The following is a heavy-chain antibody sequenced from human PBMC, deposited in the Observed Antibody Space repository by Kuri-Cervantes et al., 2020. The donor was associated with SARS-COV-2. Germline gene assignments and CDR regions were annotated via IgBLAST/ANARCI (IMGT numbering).Heavy chain of an antibody. CDR3: ARDHSGVVPAGYMDV. CDR2: INPSGGST. CDR1: GYTFTSYY. D-gene: IGHD2-2*01. V-gene: IGHV1-46*01. Sequence: ASVKVSCKASGYTFTSYYMHWVRQAPGQGLEWMGIINPSGGSTSYAQKFQGRVTMTTDTSTSTAYMELRSLRSDDTAVYYCARDHSGVVPAGYMDVWGKGTTVTVSS. J-gene: IGHJ6*03.